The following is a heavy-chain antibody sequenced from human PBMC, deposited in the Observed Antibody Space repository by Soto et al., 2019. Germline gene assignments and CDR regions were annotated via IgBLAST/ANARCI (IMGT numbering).Heavy chain of an antibody. Sequence: QVQLVQSGAEVKKPGASVKVSCKASGYTFTSYGISWVRQAPGQGLEWMGWISAYNGNTNYAQKLQGRVTMTTDTSTSTAYMELRSLSSDDTAVYYCARDPTGRYCSGGSCYLDYWGQGTLVTVSS. J-gene: IGHJ4*02. D-gene: IGHD2-15*01. CDR2: ISAYNGNT. CDR1: GYTFTSYG. CDR3: ARDPTGRYCSGGSCYLDY. V-gene: IGHV1-18*01.